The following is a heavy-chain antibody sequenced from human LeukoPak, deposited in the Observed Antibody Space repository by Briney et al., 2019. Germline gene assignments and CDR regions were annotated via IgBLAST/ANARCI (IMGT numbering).Heavy chain of an antibody. CDR3: AKQDIRSSAWYD. D-gene: IGHD6-19*01. V-gene: IGHV3-23*01. Sequence: GGSLRLSCAASGFTFSSYAMSWVRQAPGQGLEWVSAISDSGGSTYYADSVKGRFTISRDNSKNTLYLQMNGLGAEDTAVYYCAKQDIRSSAWYDWGQGTLVTVSS. J-gene: IGHJ4*02. CDR1: GFTFSSYA. CDR2: ISDSGGST.